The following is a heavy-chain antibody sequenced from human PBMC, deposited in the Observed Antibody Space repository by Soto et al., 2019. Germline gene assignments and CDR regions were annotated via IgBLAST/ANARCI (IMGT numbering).Heavy chain of an antibody. V-gene: IGHV3-11*06. CDR1: GFSFSDYY. D-gene: IGHD3-22*01. Sequence: PGGSLRLSCAASGFSFSDYYMNWIRQAPGKGLEWLSYISSTATYTNYADSVRGRFTISRDSAKNSLYLDMNGLRTEDPAVYYCARARLVVEGRFDYWGQGTLVTVSS. CDR3: ARARLVVEGRFDY. CDR2: ISSTATYT. J-gene: IGHJ4*02.